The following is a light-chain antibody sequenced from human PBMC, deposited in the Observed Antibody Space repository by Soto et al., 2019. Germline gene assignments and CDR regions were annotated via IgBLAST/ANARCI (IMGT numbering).Light chain of an antibody. J-gene: IGKJ1*01. CDR2: AAS. CDR3: QQSYTTWT. Sequence: DIKMTQSPSSLSASVGDRVTITFRASQSISTYLNWYQQKPGKAPKLLVYAASSLQSGVPSRFSGSGSGTDFTLTISSLQPEDFATYYCQQSYTTWTFGQGTKVDI. CDR1: QSISTY. V-gene: IGKV1-39*01.